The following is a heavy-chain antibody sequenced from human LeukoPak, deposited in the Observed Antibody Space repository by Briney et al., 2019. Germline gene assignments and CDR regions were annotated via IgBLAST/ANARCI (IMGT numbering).Heavy chain of an antibody. J-gene: IGHJ3*02. CDR1: GGSFSGYY. Sequence: SETLSLTCAVYGGSFSGYYWSWIRQPPGKGLEWIGEINHSGSTNYNPSLKSRVTISADTSKNQLSLKLSSVTAADTAVYCCARAGYCSSTTCPDAFDIWGQGTKVTVSS. CDR3: ARAGYCSSTTCPDAFDI. V-gene: IGHV4-34*01. D-gene: IGHD2-2*01. CDR2: INHSGST.